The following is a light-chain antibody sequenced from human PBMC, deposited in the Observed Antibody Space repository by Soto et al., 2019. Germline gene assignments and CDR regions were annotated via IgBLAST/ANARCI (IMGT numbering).Light chain of an antibody. CDR1: SSDVGGSNY. J-gene: IGLJ1*01. CDR2: DVT. CDR3: SSYTSSNSNV. Sequence: QSVLTQPASVSGSLGQSITISCTGTSSDVGGSNYVSWYQQFPGKAPRLMISDVTNRPSGVSNRFSGSKSGNTASLTISGLQAEDEADYYCSSYTSSNSNVFGTGTKVTVL. V-gene: IGLV2-14*01.